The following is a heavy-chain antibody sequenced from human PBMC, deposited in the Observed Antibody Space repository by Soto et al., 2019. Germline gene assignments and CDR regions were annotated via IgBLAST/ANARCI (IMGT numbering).Heavy chain of an antibody. V-gene: IGHV4-4*07. Sequence: QVQLQESGPGLVKPSETLSLTCTVSGGSISSYYWSWIRQPAGKGLEWIGRIYTSGSTNYNPSLKSRVTMSVDTSKNQFSLKLSSVTAADTAVYYCAGSGVVIIREGDAFDIWGQGTMVTVSS. CDR1: GGSISSYY. CDR2: IYTSGST. J-gene: IGHJ3*02. D-gene: IGHD3-3*01. CDR3: AGSGVVIIREGDAFDI.